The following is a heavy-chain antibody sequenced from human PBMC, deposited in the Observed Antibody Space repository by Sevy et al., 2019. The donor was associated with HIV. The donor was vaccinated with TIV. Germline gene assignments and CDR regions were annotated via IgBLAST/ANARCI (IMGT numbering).Heavy chain of an antibody. Sequence: GGSLRLSCAASTFTFSSYSMHWVRQAPGKGLEWVSYISSSGGTRYYADSVKGRFTISRDNAKNSLFMQMNSLRDEDTAVYYCASRGYCGGGGCYSGPNDYWDQGTLVTVSS. J-gene: IGHJ4*02. D-gene: IGHD2-15*01. CDR3: ASRGYCGGGGCYSGPNDY. CDR2: ISSSGGTR. CDR1: TFTFSSYS. V-gene: IGHV3-48*02.